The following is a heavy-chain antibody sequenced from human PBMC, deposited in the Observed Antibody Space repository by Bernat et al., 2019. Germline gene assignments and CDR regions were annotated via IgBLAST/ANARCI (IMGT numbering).Heavy chain of an antibody. V-gene: IGHV3-33*01. Sequence: QVQLVESGGGVVQPGRSLRLSCAASGFTFSNYGMHWVRQAPGKGLEWVAVIWYDGSNKYYADSVKGRFTISRDNSKNTLYLQMNSLRAEDTAVYYCARDGGISSSWPRYSDYWGQGTLVTVFS. CDR2: IWYDGSNK. CDR1: GFTFSNYG. CDR3: ARDGGISSSWPRYSDY. J-gene: IGHJ4*02. D-gene: IGHD6-13*01.